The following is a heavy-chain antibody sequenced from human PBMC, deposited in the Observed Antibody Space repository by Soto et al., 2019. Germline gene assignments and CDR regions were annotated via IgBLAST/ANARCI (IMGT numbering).Heavy chain of an antibody. CDR2: INSDGSST. CDR1: GFTFSSYW. CDR3: ARDTPPPYYYGSGGFDP. V-gene: IGHV3-74*01. J-gene: IGHJ5*02. Sequence: PGGSLRLSCAASGFTFSSYWMHWVRQAPGKGLVWVSRINSDGSSTSYADSVKGRFTISRDNAKNTLYLQMNSLRAEDTAVYYCARDTPPPYYYGSGGFDPWGQGTLVTVSS. D-gene: IGHD3-10*01.